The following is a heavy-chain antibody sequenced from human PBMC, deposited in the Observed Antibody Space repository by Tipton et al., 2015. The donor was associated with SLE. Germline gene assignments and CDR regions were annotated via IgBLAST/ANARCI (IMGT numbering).Heavy chain of an antibody. J-gene: IGHJ6*03. V-gene: IGHV4-59*01. CDR1: GGSISSYY. CDR3: ARGCQLPLGPYYYYYMDV. D-gene: IGHD2-2*01. CDR2: IYYSGST. Sequence: GLVKPSETLSLTCTVSGGSISSYYWSWIRQPPGKGLEWIGYIYYSGSTNYNPSLKSRVTISVDTSKNQFSLKLSSVTAADTAVYYCARGCQLPLGPYYYYYMDVWGKGTTVTVS.